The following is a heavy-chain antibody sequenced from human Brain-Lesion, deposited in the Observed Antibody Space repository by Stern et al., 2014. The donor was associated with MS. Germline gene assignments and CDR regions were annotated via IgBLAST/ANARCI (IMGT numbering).Heavy chain of an antibody. Sequence: QLVQSGPGLVKPSETLSLTCTVSGGSISSSTYYWAWIRPPPGKGLEWIGNIYYSGFTYYQPSLKSRVTISVDIAKNQFSLKLSSVTAADTAIYYCARHDSVPRPSQLYSARDRGPGYFDYWGQGTLVTVSS. CDR3: ARHDSVPRPSQLYSARDRGPGYFDY. V-gene: IGHV4-39*01. CDR2: IYYSGFT. CDR1: GGSISSSTYY. J-gene: IGHJ4*02. D-gene: IGHD1-26*01.